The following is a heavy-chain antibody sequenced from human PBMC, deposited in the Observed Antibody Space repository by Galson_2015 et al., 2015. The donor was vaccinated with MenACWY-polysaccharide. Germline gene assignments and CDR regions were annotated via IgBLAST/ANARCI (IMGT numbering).Heavy chain of an antibody. CDR2: IDSSGTST. CDR3: ARDTPGTEDFDY. V-gene: IGHV3-48*01. Sequence: SLRLSCAASGFTFRSHEMNWVRQAPGKGLEWVSCIDSSGTSTRYADSVKGRFIMSRDNAKNSLYLQMNSLRPEDTAVYYCARDTPGTEDFDYWGQGTPVTVSS. CDR1: GFTFRSHE. J-gene: IGHJ4*01. D-gene: IGHD6-13*01.